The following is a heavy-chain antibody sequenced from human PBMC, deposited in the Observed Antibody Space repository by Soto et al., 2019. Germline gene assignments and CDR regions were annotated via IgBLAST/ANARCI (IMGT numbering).Heavy chain of an antibody. CDR3: ARDRLRGYDSSGFYS. CDR1: GGSVSSGSYY. Sequence: SETLSLTCTVSGGSVSSGSYYWSWIRQPPGKGLEWTGYIYYSGSTNYNPSLKSRVTISAATSTSTVYLELRSLRSDDTAVYFCARDRLRGYDSSGFYSWGQGTLVTVSS. CDR2: IYYSGST. V-gene: IGHV4-61*01. J-gene: IGHJ4*02. D-gene: IGHD3-22*01.